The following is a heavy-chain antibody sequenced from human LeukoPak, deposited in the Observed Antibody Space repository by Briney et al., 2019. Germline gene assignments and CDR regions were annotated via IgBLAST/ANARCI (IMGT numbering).Heavy chain of an antibody. Sequence: GGSLRLSCAASGFTFSSYGMSWVRQAPGKGLEWVSGINWNGGSTGYADSVKGRFTISRDNAKNSLYLQMNSLRAEDTALYYCATERRIMITLGGVIVSQGGMDYWGQGTLVTVSS. V-gene: IGHV3-20*04. CDR2: INWNGGST. D-gene: IGHD3-16*02. J-gene: IGHJ4*02. CDR1: GFTFSSYG. CDR3: ATERRIMITLGGVIVSQGGMDY.